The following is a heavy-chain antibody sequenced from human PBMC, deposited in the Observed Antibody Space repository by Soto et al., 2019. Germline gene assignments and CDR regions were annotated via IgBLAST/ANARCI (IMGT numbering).Heavy chain of an antibody. CDR3: ASGAQWMGAFDI. CDR1: GHTFTSYA. CDR2: INAGNGNT. J-gene: IGHJ3*02. D-gene: IGHD6-19*01. V-gene: IGHV1-3*01. Sequence: QVQLVQSGAEVKKPGASVKVSCKASGHTFTSYAMHWVRQAPGQRLEWMGWINAGNGNTKYSQKFQGRVTITRDTAASTAYMELSSLRSEDTAVYYCASGAQWMGAFDIWGQGTMVTVSS.